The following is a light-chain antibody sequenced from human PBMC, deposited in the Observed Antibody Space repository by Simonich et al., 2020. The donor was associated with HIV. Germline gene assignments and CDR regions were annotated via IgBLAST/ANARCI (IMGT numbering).Light chain of an antibody. CDR1: QSLLHSDGMTY. CDR3: MQGIHFPYT. Sequence: EIVMTQTALSLSVTPGQPASISCMSSQSLLHSDGMTYVYWYLQKLGQSRQLLIYELSSRFSGGPERFSGSGSGTDFTLHISRVEAEDVGVYYCMQGIHFPYTFGQGTKVEIK. CDR2: ELS. V-gene: IGKV2-29*03. J-gene: IGKJ2*01.